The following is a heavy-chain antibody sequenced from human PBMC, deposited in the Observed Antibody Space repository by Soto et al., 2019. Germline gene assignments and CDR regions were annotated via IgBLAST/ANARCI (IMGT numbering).Heavy chain of an antibody. V-gene: IGHV1-69*06. CDR3: ARTQSRGMDV. Sequence: QVQLVQSGAEVKKPGSSVKVSCKASGGSFSSYAISWVRQAPGQGLEWMGGIIPIFGTANYALKFQGRVRITADISTSTVYMEVSRLRFEDTAMYYCARTQSRGMDVWGQGTTVTVSS. CDR1: GGSFSSYA. J-gene: IGHJ6*02. CDR2: IIPIFGTA.